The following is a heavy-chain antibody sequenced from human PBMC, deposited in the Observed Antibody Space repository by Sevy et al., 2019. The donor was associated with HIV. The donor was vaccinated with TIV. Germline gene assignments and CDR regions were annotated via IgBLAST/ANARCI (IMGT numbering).Heavy chain of an antibody. CDR1: GFTFSSYW. Sequence: GGSLRLSCAASGFTFSSYWMHWVRQAPGKGLVWVSRINSDGSSTSYADSVKGRFTISRDNANNTLYLQMNSLRAVDTAVYYCARASLVLRYFDWLPTSNWFDPWGQGTLVTVSS. J-gene: IGHJ5*02. V-gene: IGHV3-74*01. CDR2: INSDGSST. CDR3: ARASLVLRYFDWLPTSNWFDP. D-gene: IGHD3-9*01.